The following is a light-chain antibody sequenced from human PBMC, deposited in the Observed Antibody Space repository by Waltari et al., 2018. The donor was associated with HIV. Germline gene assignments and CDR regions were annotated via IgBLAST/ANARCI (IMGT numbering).Light chain of an antibody. CDR2: ANY. Sequence: QSVLTQPPSVSGAPGQRVTISCTGSSSNIGAPYDVHWYHQLPGTAPKLLIYANYNRPSGVPDRFSGSKSGTSASLAITGLQTEDEADYYCQSYDASLGGWVFGTGTKVTVL. J-gene: IGLJ1*01. V-gene: IGLV1-40*01. CDR1: SSNIGAPYD. CDR3: QSYDASLGGWV.